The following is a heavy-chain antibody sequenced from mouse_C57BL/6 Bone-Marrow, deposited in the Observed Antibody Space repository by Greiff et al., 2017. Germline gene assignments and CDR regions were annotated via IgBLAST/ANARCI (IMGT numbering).Heavy chain of an antibody. CDR3: ARSASTMITTRIFDY. CDR1: GFNIKDYY. CDR2: IDPEDGET. D-gene: IGHD2-4*01. J-gene: IGHJ2*01. Sequence: VQLQQSGAELVKPGASVKLSCTASGFNIKDYYMHWVKQRTEQGLEWIGRIDPEDGETKYAPKFQGKATITADTSSNRAYLQRSSLTSEDTAVYYCARSASTMITTRIFDYWGQGTTLTVSS. V-gene: IGHV14-2*01.